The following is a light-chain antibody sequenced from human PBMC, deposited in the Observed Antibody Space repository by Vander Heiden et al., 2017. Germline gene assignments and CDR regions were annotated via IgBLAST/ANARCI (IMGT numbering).Light chain of an antibody. CDR2: DVS. J-gene: IGLJ2*01. CDR3: RSYTSSSTLV. Sequence: QSALTQPASVSGSPGQSITISCTGTSSDVGGYNYVSWYQEHPAKAPKLLIYDVSNRPSVVSNPFSGSESGKAASPTISGLQAEDEADYYCRSYTSSSTLVFGGGTKLTVL. CDR1: SSDVGGYNY. V-gene: IGLV2-14*01.